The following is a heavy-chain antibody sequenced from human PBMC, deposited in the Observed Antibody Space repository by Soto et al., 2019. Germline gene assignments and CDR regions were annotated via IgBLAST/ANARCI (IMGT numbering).Heavy chain of an antibody. V-gene: IGHV4-39*07. D-gene: IGHD1-26*01. CDR1: GGSISSSIYY. CDR2: VYYSGTT. J-gene: IGHJ5*02. CDR3: ARVLDR. Sequence: SETLSLTCTVSGGSISSSIYYWGWIRQPPGKGLEWIGSVYYSGTTYYDPSLKSRVTISVDTSKNQFSLKLSSVTAADTAVYYCARVLDRWGQGTLVTVSS.